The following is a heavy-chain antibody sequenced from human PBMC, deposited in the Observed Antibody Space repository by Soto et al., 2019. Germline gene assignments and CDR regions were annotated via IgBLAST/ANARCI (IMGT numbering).Heavy chain of an antibody. V-gene: IGHV5-10-1*01. CDR3: ARRLRYDSSGYWAPPHYNWFDP. J-gene: IGHJ5*02. D-gene: IGHD3-22*01. Sequence: GESLKISCKGSGYSFTSYWISWVRQMPGKGLEWMGRIDPSDSYTNYSPSFQGHVTISADKSISTAYLQWSSLKASDTAMYYCARRLRYDSSGYWAPPHYNWFDPWGQGTRVTVS. CDR2: IDPSDSYT. CDR1: GYSFTSYW.